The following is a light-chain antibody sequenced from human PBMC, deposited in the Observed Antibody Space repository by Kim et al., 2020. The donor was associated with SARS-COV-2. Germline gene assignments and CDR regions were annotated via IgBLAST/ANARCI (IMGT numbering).Light chain of an antibody. CDR3: QQRTNWPYT. CDR2: DAS. V-gene: IGKV3-11*01. Sequence: EVLLTQSPATLSLSPGERATLSCRASQSVRDSLVWYQQKPGQAPRLLIYDASNRATGLPARFSGSGSGTDFTLTISSLEPEDFAVYYCQQRTNWPYTFGQGTRLEIK. J-gene: IGKJ2*01. CDR1: QSVRDS.